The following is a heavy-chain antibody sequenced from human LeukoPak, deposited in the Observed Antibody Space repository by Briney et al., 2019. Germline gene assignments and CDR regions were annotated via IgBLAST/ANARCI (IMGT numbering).Heavy chain of an antibody. CDR2: IIPTLGIA. J-gene: IGHJ3*02. V-gene: IGHV1-69*04. CDR1: GGTFSSYA. Sequence: GASVKVSCKASGGTFSSYAISWVRQAPGQGLEWMGRIIPTLGIANYAPKFQGRVTITADKSTSTAYMELSSLRSEDTAVYYCARYCGGDCSYAFDIWGQGTMVTVSS. D-gene: IGHD2-21*02. CDR3: ARYCGGDCSYAFDI.